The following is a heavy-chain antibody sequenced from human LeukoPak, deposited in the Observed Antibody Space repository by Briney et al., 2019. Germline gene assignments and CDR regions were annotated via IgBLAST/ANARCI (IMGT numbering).Heavy chain of an antibody. Sequence: GGSLRLSCAASGFTFSTYGMHWVRQAPGKGLEWVAFIWHDATKIYYADSVQGRFTISRDNSKNTLYMEMNSRSGEDTALYYCAKDHVTWGNRYFDHWGQGTLGTVSS. CDR1: GFTFSTYG. CDR2: IWHDATKI. J-gene: IGHJ4*02. CDR3: AKDHVTWGNRYFDH. V-gene: IGHV3-30*02. D-gene: IGHD3-16*01.